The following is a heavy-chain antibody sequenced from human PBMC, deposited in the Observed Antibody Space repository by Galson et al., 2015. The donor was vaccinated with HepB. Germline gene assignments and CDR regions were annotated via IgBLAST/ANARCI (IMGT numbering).Heavy chain of an antibody. CDR1: GIVFRSYA. CDR3: ARVGVYGDYADY. D-gene: IGHD4-17*01. V-gene: IGHV3-30*04. Sequence: SLRLSCAVSGIVFRSYALHWVRQAPGKGLEWVAVISYDGGNQYYADSVKGRFTISRDTSKNTVYLQMNSLRAEDTAVYYCARVGVYGDYADYWGQGTLVTVSS. J-gene: IGHJ4*02. CDR2: ISYDGGNQ.